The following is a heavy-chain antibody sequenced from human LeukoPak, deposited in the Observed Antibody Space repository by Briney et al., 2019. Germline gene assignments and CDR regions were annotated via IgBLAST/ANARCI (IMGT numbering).Heavy chain of an antibody. Sequence: GGSLRLSCAASGFTFSSFEMNWVRQAPGKGLVWVSRLNTDGSRTSYEDSVKGRFTISRDNAKNMLYLQMNSLRAEDTAVNYCARESYCSGGSCYSGRAFDIWGQGTMVTVSS. CDR1: GFTFSSFE. J-gene: IGHJ3*02. D-gene: IGHD2-15*01. CDR3: ARESYCSGGSCYSGRAFDI. CDR2: LNTDGSRT. V-gene: IGHV3-74*01.